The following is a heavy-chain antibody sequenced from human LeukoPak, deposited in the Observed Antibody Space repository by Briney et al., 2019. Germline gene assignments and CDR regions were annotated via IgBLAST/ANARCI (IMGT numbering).Heavy chain of an antibody. CDR3: ARDWTYYYDSSGYYYEKYYFDY. CDR1: GVTFSSYW. Sequence: GGSLRLSCAASGVTFSSYWMSRVRQAPGKGLEWVANIKQDGSEKYYVDSVKGRFTISRDNAKNSLYLQMNSLRAEDTAVYYCARDWTYYYDSSGYYYEKYYFDYWGQGTLVTVSS. V-gene: IGHV3-7*01. CDR2: IKQDGSEK. J-gene: IGHJ4*02. D-gene: IGHD3-22*01.